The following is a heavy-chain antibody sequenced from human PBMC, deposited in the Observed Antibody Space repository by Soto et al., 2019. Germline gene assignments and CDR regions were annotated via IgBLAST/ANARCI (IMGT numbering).Heavy chain of an antibody. J-gene: IGHJ4*02. V-gene: IGHV3-7*03. D-gene: IGHD6-19*01. Sequence: LRLSCAASGFTFSSYWMSWVRQAPGKGLEWVAHTRQDGGQEYYVDSVKGRFTISRDNAKNSLYLQMNSLRVEDTAVYYCARYPNPTVAGLPFDLWGQGTLVTVSS. CDR2: TRQDGGQE. CDR1: GFTFSSYW. CDR3: ARYPNPTVAGLPFDL.